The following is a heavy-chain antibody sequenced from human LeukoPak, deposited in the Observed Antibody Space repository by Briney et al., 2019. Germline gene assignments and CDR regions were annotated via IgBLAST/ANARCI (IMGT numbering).Heavy chain of an antibody. CDR2: INHSGST. V-gene: IGHV4-34*01. Sequence: SETLSLTCAVYGGSFSGYYWSWIRQPPGKGLEWIGEINHSGSTNYNPSLKSRVTISVDTSKNQFSLKLSSVTAAVTAVYYCASYSGSYSRNYWGRGTLVTVSS. D-gene: IGHD1-26*01. CDR3: ASYSGSYSRNY. J-gene: IGHJ4*02. CDR1: GGSFSGYY.